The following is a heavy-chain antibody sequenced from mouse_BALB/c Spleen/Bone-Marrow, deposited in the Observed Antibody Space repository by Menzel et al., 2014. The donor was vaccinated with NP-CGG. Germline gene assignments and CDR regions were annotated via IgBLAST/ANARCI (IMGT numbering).Heavy chain of an antibody. Sequence: VQLQQSGPGLVAPSQSLSITCTVSGFSLTSYDISWIRQSPGKGLEWLGIIRTGGGTNYNSAFMSRLSISKDNSKRQVFLKMNSLQSDDTAIYYCVRDGRDYYAKYYWGQCTSVTVFS. CDR3: VRDGRDYYAKYY. CDR2: IRTGGGT. J-gene: IGHJ4*01. CDR1: GFSLTSYD. V-gene: IGHV2-9-2*01.